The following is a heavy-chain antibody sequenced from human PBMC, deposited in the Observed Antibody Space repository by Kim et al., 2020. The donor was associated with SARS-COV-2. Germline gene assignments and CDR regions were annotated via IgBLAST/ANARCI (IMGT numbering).Heavy chain of an antibody. D-gene: IGHD1-1*01. Sequence: TGGATYDPSLRTRLTIALDTSKNHFALKLTSAIAADTAVYYCARGWELDYWGQGTLVTVSS. V-gene: IGHV4-61*03. CDR2: TGGA. J-gene: IGHJ4*02. CDR3: ARGWELDY.